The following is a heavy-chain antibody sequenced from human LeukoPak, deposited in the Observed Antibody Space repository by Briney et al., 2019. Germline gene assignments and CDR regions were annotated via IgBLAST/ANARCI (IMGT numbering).Heavy chain of an antibody. D-gene: IGHD1-26*01. Sequence: GGSLRLSCAASGFTFSTYGMHWVRQAPGKGLEWVAVISNDGSNKKYADSVKGRFTISRDNSKNTLYLQMNSLRAEDTAVYYCAKGAKRVVGATTHWIDPWAREPWSPSPQ. CDR3: AKGAKRVVGATTHWIDP. CDR1: GFTFSTYG. J-gene: IGHJ5*02. CDR2: ISNDGSNK. V-gene: IGHV3-30*18.